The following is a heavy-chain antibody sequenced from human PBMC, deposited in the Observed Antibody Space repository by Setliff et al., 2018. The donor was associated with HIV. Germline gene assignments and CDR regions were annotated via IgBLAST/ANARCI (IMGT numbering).Heavy chain of an antibody. J-gene: IGHJ4*02. V-gene: IGHV3-21*01. Sequence: PGGSLRLSCAASGFTFSTFSMSWVRQAPGKGLEWVSSITSRSADIYYANSVRGRFAISRDNARNSLVLQMNSLRADDTAVYYCARVRPLGYCSTGACPPDYWGQGTLVTVCS. CDR2: ITSRSADI. CDR3: ARVRPLGYCSTGACPPDY. CDR1: GFTFSTFS. D-gene: IGHD2-8*01.